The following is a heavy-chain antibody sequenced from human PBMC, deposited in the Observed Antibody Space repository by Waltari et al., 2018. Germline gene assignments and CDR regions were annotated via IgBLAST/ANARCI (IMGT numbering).Heavy chain of an antibody. D-gene: IGHD2-2*02. J-gene: IGHJ4*02. CDR3: ATHIGDCSSTSCYTFDY. Sequence: QVQLVPSGAEVKKPGASVKVSCKVSGYTLTELSMHWVRQAPGKGLEWMGGFDPEDGETIYAQKFQGRVTMTEDTSTDTAYMELSSLRSEDTAVYYCATHIGDCSSTSCYTFDYWGQGTLVTVSS. CDR1: GYTLTELS. V-gene: IGHV1-24*01. CDR2: FDPEDGET.